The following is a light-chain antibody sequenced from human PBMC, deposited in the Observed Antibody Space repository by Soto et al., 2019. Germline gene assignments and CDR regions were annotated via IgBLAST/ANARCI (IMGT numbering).Light chain of an antibody. J-gene: IGLJ1*01. Sequence: QSALTQPPSVSGSPGQSVTISCTGTSSDVGGYNRVSWYQQPPVKAPKLLIYDVSNRPSGGSTRFSGSKSGNTASLTISGLQAEDEADYYCTSYATGSAYVFGPGTKLTVL. V-gene: IGLV2-18*02. CDR3: TSYATGSAYV. CDR1: SSDVGGYNR. CDR2: DVS.